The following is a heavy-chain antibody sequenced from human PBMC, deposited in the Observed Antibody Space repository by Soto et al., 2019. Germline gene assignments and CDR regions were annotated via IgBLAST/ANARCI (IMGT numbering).Heavy chain of an antibody. D-gene: IGHD3-16*02. J-gene: IGHJ6*02. V-gene: IGHV3-30*03. Sequence: GGSLRLSCAASGFTFSSYGMHWVRQAPGKGLEWVAVISYDGSNKYYADSVKGRFTISRDNSKNTLYLQMNSLRAEDTAVYYCATYDYVWGSYRIYYYYGMDVWGQGTTVTVS. CDR2: ISYDGSNK. CDR3: ATYDYVWGSYRIYYYYGMDV. CDR1: GFTFSSYG.